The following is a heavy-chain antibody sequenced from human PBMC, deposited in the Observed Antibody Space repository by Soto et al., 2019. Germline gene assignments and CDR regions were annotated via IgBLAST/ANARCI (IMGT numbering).Heavy chain of an antibody. CDR2: ISAYNGNT. CDR3: ARDREIFDY. CDR1: GYTFTSYG. Sequence: QVQLVQSGAEVKKPGASVKVSCKASGYTFTSYGIIWVRQAPGQGRAWMGWISAYNGNTNYAQKLQGRVTITTDTVTSTAYMELRSLRSDGTAVYYCARDREIFDYWGQGTLVTVSS. V-gene: IGHV1-18*01. J-gene: IGHJ4*02.